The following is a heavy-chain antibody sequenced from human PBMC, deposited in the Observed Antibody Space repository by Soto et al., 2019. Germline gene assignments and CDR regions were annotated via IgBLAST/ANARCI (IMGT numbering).Heavy chain of an antibody. CDR3: ARLFCSTDTCDSWFDP. Sequence: GESLKISCTGLGYTFTTFWISWVRQMPGKGLEWMGRIDPRDSQTNYSPSFQGHVTISVDKSISTAYLQWDSLKASDTAMYYCARLFCSTDTCDSWFDPWGQGTLVTVS. CDR1: GYTFTTFW. V-gene: IGHV5-10-1*01. D-gene: IGHD1-26*01. J-gene: IGHJ5*02. CDR2: IDPRDSQT.